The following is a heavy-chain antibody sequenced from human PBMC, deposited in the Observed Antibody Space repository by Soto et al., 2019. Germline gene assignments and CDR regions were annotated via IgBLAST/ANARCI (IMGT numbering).Heavy chain of an antibody. CDR3: ARDYSRYYGMDV. J-gene: IGHJ6*02. Sequence: QVQLVESGGGVVQPGGSLRLSCAASGFTISNYGMHWVRQAPGKGLESVAVIWYDGTNKYYADSVKGRFTISRDNSKNTMYLQVNSLRAEDTAVYYCARDYSRYYGMDVWGQGTTVTVSS. D-gene: IGHD2-15*01. CDR1: GFTISNYG. V-gene: IGHV3-33*01. CDR2: IWYDGTNK.